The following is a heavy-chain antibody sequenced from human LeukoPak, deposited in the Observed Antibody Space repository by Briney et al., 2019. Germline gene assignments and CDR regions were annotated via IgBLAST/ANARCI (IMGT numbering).Heavy chain of an antibody. CDR3: AGALRSMVATD. CDR2: ISYDGSNK. CDR1: GFTFSSYA. D-gene: IGHD5-12*01. Sequence: GGSLRLSCAASGFTFSSYAMHWVRQAPGKGLEWVAVISYDGSNKYYADSVKGRFTISRDNSKNTLYLQMNSLRAEDTAVYYCAGALRSMVATDWGQGTLVTVSS. V-gene: IGHV3-30*04. J-gene: IGHJ4*02.